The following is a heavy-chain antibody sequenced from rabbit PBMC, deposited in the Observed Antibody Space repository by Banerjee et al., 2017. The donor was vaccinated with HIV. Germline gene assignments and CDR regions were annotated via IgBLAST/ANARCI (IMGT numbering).Heavy chain of an antibody. CDR2: IDTNDGDT. Sequence: QEQLVESGGGLVHPEGSLTLTCKASGFPYSDKAVMCWVRQAPGKGLEWIACIDTNDGDTDYANWPKGRFTISKTSSTTVTLQMTSLTAADTATYFCARNYVNAFDPWGPGTLVTVS. J-gene: IGHJ2*01. CDR3: ARNYVNAFDP. D-gene: IGHD1-1*01. CDR1: GFPYSDKAV. V-gene: IGHV1S45*01.